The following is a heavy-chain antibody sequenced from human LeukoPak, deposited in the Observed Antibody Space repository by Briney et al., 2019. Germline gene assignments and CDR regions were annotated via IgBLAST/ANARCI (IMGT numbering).Heavy chain of an antibody. Sequence: ASVKVSCKASGGTFSSYAISWVRQAPGQGLEWMGGIIPIFGTANYAQKFPGRVTITADESTSTAYMELSSLRSEDTAVYYCARTPIFGYRTPDYWGQGTLVTVSS. D-gene: IGHD3-10*02. CDR2: IIPIFGTA. J-gene: IGHJ4*02. CDR1: GGTFSSYA. CDR3: ARTPIFGYRTPDY. V-gene: IGHV1-69*13.